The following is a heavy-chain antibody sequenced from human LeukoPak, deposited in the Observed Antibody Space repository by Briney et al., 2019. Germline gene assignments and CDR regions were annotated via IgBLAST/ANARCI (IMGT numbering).Heavy chain of an antibody. V-gene: IGHV4-59*08. Sequence: SETLSLTCTVSGGSISSYYWTWIRQPPGKGLEWIGYIYYSGSTNYNPSLKSRVTISVDTSKNQFSLKLSPVTAADTAVYYCARQAIVAAERAFDIWGQGTMVTVSS. CDR1: GGSISSYY. J-gene: IGHJ3*02. CDR3: ARQAIVAAERAFDI. D-gene: IGHD6-13*01. CDR2: IYYSGST.